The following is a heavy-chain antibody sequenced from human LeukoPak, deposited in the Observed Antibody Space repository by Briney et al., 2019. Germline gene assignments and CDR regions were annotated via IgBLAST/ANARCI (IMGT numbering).Heavy chain of an antibody. CDR1: GYKFSSYG. Sequence: ASVKVSCKTSGYKFSSYGIIWVRQAPGQGLEWIGRISDYNNNINYNQSLQGRVTMTTDTSRSTAYMELSSLRSEDTAVYYCARNGREIRHFQHWGQGTLVTVSS. D-gene: IGHD1-26*01. J-gene: IGHJ1*01. CDR2: ISDYNNNI. CDR3: ARNGREIRHFQH. V-gene: IGHV1-18*01.